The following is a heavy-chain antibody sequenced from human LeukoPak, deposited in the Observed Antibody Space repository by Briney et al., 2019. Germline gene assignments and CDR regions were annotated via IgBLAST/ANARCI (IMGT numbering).Heavy chain of an antibody. Sequence: GGSLRLSCAASGFTFSNYVMSWVRQAPGKGLEWVSVIGRSGHFTNYADSVKGRFTISRDNSKDTLSLRMSSLRAEGTAICYCAKDRDDSGDYVFDHWGQGILVTVSS. D-gene: IGHD4-17*01. CDR1: GFTFSNYV. J-gene: IGHJ4*02. CDR3: AKDRDDSGDYVFDH. CDR2: IGRSGHFT. V-gene: IGHV3-23*01.